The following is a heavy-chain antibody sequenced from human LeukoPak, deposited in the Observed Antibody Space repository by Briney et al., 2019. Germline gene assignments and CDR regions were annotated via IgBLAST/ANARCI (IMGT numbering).Heavy chain of an antibody. CDR1: GFTFSSYE. V-gene: IGHV3-21*01. CDR2: ISSSSSYI. J-gene: IGHJ4*02. D-gene: IGHD3-22*01. Sequence: GGSLRLSCAASGFTFSSYEMNWVRQAPGKGLEWVSSISSSSSYIYYADSVKGRFTISRDNAKNSLYLQMNSLRAEDTAVYYCARLDSSGYYYRYFDYWGQGTLVTVSS. CDR3: ARLDSSGYYYRYFDY.